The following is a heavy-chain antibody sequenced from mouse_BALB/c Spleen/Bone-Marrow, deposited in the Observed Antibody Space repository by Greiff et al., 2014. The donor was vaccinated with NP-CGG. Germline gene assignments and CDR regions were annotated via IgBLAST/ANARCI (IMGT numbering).Heavy chain of an antibody. CDR2: ILPGSGST. CDR3: GNYYAMDY. Sequence: VQLQQSGAELMKPGASVKISCKATGYTFSSYWIEWVKQRPGHSLEWIGEILPGSGSTNYNEKFKGKATFTADTSSNTAYMQLSSLTSEDSAVYYCGNYYAMDYWGQGTSVTVSS. V-gene: IGHV1-9*01. J-gene: IGHJ4*01. CDR1: GYTFSSYW.